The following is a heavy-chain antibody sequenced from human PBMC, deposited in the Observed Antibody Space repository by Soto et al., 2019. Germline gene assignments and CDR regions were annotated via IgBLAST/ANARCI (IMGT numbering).Heavy chain of an antibody. J-gene: IGHJ4*02. Sequence: ASVKVSCKASGYTFRNFGISWVRQAPGQGLEWMGWISAYNANANYAQKFQGRLTMTADTSTSTAYMELRSLRSDDTAVYYCATVSPWTGGYPPRPYWGQGTLVTVSS. V-gene: IGHV1-18*01. CDR1: GYTFRNFG. CDR2: ISAYNANA. D-gene: IGHD5-12*01. CDR3: ATVSPWTGGYPPRPY.